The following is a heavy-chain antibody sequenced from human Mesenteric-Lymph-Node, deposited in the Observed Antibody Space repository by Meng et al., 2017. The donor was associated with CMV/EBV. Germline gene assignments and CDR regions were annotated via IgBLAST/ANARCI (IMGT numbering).Heavy chain of an antibody. Sequence: ASVKVSCKASGGTFSSYAISWVRKAPGQGLEWMGWILPGTGATDYAQKFSDRVTMTRDMSISTFYMELSRLTSDDTAVYYCVRDMDASEGSAFDIWGQGTMVTVSS. J-gene: IGHJ3*02. CDR3: VRDMDASEGSAFDI. CDR1: GGTFSSYA. D-gene: IGHD2-2*03. CDR2: ILPGTGAT. V-gene: IGHV1-2*02.